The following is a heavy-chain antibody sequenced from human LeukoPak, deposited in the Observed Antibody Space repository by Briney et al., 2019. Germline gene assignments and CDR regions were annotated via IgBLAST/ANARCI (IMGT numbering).Heavy chain of an antibody. CDR2: IKQDGSEK. D-gene: IGHD3-10*01. CDR1: GFTFSSYW. CDR3: ARDLGMVRGIIGY. Sequence: GGSLRLSCAASGFTFSSYWMSWVRQAPGQGLEWVANIKQDGSEKYYVDSVKGRFTISRDNAKNSLYLQMNSLRAEDTAVYYCARDLGMVRGIIGYWGQGTLVTVSS. J-gene: IGHJ4*02. V-gene: IGHV3-7*01.